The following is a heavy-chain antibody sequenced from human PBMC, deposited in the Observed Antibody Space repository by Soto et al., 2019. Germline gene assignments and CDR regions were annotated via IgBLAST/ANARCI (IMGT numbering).Heavy chain of an antibody. V-gene: IGHV3-64D*06. CDR2: ITGNGART. J-gene: IGHJ4*02. CDR1: GFSFSNYG. D-gene: IGHD7-27*01. CDR3: VKAVWGYDYFDF. Sequence: PGGSLRLSCSASGFSFSNYGIHWVRQAPGRGLEYVSAITGNGARTYYAESVKDRFTISRDFSKNTVYLQMSSLRPEDTAVYYCVKAVWGYDYFDFWGQGTRVTVSS.